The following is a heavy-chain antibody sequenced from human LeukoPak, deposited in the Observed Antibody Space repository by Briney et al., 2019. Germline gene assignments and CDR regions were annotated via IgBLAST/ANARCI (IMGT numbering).Heavy chain of an antibody. CDR2: ISSSGSTI. J-gene: IGHJ6*03. D-gene: IGHD3-3*01. V-gene: IGHV3-11*01. Sequence: GGSLRLSCAASGFTFSDYYMSWIRQAPGKGLEWVSYISSSGSTIYYADSVKGRFTISRDNAKNSLYLQMNSLRAEDTAVYYCAKVGRLFFGVVRPRYYYMDVWGKGTTVTVSS. CDR1: GFTFSDYY. CDR3: AKVGRLFFGVVRPRYYYMDV.